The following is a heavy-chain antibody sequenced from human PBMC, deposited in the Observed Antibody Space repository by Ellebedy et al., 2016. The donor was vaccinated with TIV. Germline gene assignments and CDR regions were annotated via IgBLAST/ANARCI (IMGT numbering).Heavy chain of an antibody. CDR1: EFTFSNYW. J-gene: IGHJ4*02. CDR3: ARSRGVSY. CDR2: IKQDGSEK. Sequence: GESLKISCAASEFTFSNYWMTWVRQAPGKGPECVANIKQDGSEKYYVDSVKGRFTISRDNAKNSLYLQMNSLRAEDTAVYFCARSRGVSYWGQGTLVTVSS. V-gene: IGHV3-7*03. D-gene: IGHD2-8*01.